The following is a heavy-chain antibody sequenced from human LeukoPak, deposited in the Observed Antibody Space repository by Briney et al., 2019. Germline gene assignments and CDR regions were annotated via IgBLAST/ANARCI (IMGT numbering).Heavy chain of an antibody. CDR1: GGTFSSYA. CDR3: ARVNEYYDILTGYYGMDV. D-gene: IGHD3-9*01. Sequence: ASVKVSCKASGGTFSSYAISWVRQAPGQGLEWMGRIIPIFGTANYAQKFQGRVTITADESTSTAYMELSSLRSEDTAVYYCARVNEYYDILTGYYGMDVWGQGTTVTVSS. J-gene: IGHJ6*02. V-gene: IGHV1-69*13. CDR2: IIPIFGTA.